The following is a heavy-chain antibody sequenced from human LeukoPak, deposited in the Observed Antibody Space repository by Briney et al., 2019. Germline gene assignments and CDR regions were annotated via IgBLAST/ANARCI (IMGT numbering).Heavy chain of an antibody. CDR3: ARDQEGFDY. V-gene: IGHV1-46*01. Sequence: ASVKVSCTASGYTFTSNYIHWVRQAPGQGLEWMGMNYPRDGSTSYAQKFQGRVTVTRDTSTSTVHMELSGLRSEDTAVYYCARDQEGFDYWGQGTLVTVSS. CDR1: GYTFTSNY. J-gene: IGHJ4*02. CDR2: NYPRDGST.